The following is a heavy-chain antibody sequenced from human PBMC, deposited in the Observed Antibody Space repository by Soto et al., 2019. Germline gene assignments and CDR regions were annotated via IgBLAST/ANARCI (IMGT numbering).Heavy chain of an antibody. CDR1: GGSISSARYY. J-gene: IGHJ4*02. CDR2: IFYSGNT. D-gene: IGHD2-2*01. CDR3: AREDCSNINCTTGVSDY. V-gene: IGHV4-31*03. Sequence: PSETLSLTCTVSGGSISSARYYWSWIRQHPGKGPEWIGYIFYSGNTYYNPSLKSRLSILVDTSKNQFSLKLSSVTAADTAVYFCAREDCSNINCTTGVSDYWGQGILVTVSS.